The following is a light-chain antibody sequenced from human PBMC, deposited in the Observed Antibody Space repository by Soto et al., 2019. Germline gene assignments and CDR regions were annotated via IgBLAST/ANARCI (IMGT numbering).Light chain of an antibody. CDR2: DAF. CDR3: HQYNIWTPCT. CDR1: QRVSNK. V-gene: IGKV3-15*01. J-gene: IGKJ1*01. Sequence: ILRTQSQATLSVSPGERATLSGRAIQRVSNKLAVYQQKPGQAHRLLIYDAFTRDTGIPARFSGSVSGTELPLSISGLQSEDFAVHYCHQYNIWTPCTCGQGTKVAVK.